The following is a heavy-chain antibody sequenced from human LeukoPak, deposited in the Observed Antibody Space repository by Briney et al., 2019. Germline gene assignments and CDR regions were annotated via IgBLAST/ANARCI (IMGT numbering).Heavy chain of an antibody. J-gene: IGHJ1*01. CDR1: GGSISSGGYS. D-gene: IGHD3-22*01. Sequence: SQTLSLTCAVSGGSISSGGYSWSWIRQPPGKGLEWIGYIYYSGSTNYNPSLKSRVTISVDTSKNQFSLKLSSVTAADTAVYYCARLHDSSLIAYFQHWGQGTLVTVSS. CDR2: IYYSGST. V-gene: IGHV4-61*08. CDR3: ARLHDSSLIAYFQH.